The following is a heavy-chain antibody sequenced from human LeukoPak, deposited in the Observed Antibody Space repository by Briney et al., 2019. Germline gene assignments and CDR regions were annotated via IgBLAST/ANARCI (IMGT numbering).Heavy chain of an antibody. D-gene: IGHD1-1*01. CDR2: INWNGGST. Sequence: GGSLRLSCAASGFTFDDYGMSWVRQAPGKGLEWVSGINWNGGSTGYADSVKGRFTISRDNAKNSLYRQMNSLRAEDTALSSCASDDGWNARGKGPDYWGQGPLVTVSS. V-gene: IGHV3-20*04. CDR3: ASDDGWNARGKGPDY. CDR1: GFTFDDYG. J-gene: IGHJ4*02.